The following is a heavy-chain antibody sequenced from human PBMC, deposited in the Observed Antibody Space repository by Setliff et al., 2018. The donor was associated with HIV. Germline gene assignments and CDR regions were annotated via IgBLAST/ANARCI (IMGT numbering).Heavy chain of an antibody. J-gene: IGHJ4*02. CDR3: ARDQSDWFY. Sequence: SETLTLTCTVSGVSISNYYWSWIRQPPGKGLEWIGYMYYSGNTNYNPSLKSRVTISVDTSKSQFSLKLNSVTAADTAVYYCARDQSDWFYWGQGTLVTVSS. CDR2: MYYSGNT. CDR1: GVSISNYY. V-gene: IGHV4-59*01. D-gene: IGHD3-3*01.